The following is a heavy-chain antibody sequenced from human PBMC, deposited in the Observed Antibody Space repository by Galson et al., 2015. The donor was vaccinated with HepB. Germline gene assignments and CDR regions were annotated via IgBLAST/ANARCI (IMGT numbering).Heavy chain of an antibody. V-gene: IGHV4-59*08. CDR3: ARHESESMTYAAYN. CDR2: SFFGGNT. CDR1: GGSTSYYY. D-gene: IGHD2-2*01. J-gene: IGHJ4*02. Sequence: ETLSLTCTVSGGSTSYYYWSWLRQPPGKGLEWIGYSFFGGNTNYNPSLKSRVSISGDTSKNHFPPKLSYVTAADTAVYYCARHESESMTYAAYNWGQGTLVTVSP.